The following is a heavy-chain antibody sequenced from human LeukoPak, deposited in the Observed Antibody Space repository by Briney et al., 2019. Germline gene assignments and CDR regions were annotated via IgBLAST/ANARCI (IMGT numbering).Heavy chain of an antibody. J-gene: IGHJ4*02. Sequence: GESLKISCEGSGYTFTNYWIGWVRQMPGKGLEWMGIVYPGNSDTRYSPSFQGQVTISADKTISTAYMQWSSLKASDTAMYYCARSIYCSGGSCLFDYWGQGTLVTVSS. CDR3: ARSIYCSGGSCLFDY. CDR1: GYTFTNYW. D-gene: IGHD2-15*01. V-gene: IGHV5-51*01. CDR2: VYPGNSDT.